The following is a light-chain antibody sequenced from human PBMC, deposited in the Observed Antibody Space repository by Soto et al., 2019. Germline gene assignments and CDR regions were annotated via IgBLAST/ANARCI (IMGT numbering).Light chain of an antibody. Sequence: EIVLTQSPGTLSLSPGERATLSCRASQSVSSNLAWYQQKPGQAPRLLIYGASTRATGIPARFSGSGSGTEFTLTISSLQSEDFAVYYCQQRSNWPQITFGQGTRLEIK. CDR2: GAS. CDR3: QQRSNWPQIT. CDR1: QSVSSN. J-gene: IGKJ5*01. V-gene: IGKV3-15*01.